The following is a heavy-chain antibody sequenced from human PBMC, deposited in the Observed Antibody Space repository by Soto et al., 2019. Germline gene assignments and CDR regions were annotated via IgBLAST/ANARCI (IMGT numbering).Heavy chain of an antibody. D-gene: IGHD3-22*01. CDR3: ARSSRYPYDSSEGNFDS. CDR2: IYHTGST. V-gene: IGHV4-4*02. Sequence: QVQLQESGPGLVKPSGTLSLTCAVSGGSISSNKWWSWVRQPPGKGLEWIGEIYHTGSTNYNPSLTSRVTISVDKSKNQFSLNLSSVTAADTAVYYCARSSRYPYDSSEGNFDSWGQGTPVTVSS. J-gene: IGHJ4*02. CDR1: GGSISSNKW.